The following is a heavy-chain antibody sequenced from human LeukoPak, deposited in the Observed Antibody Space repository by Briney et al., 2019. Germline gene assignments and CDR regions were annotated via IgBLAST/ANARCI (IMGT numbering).Heavy chain of an antibody. D-gene: IGHD5-18*01. CDR1: GFTFSSYS. CDR2: ISSSSSTI. CDR3: AITTDTAMAYYFDY. J-gene: IGHJ4*02. V-gene: IGHV3-48*04. Sequence: GGSLRLSCAASGFTFSSYSMNWVRQAPGKGLEWVSYISSSSSTIYYADSVKGRFTISRDNAKNSLYLQMNSLRAEDTAVYYCAITTDTAMAYYFDYWGQGTLVTVSS.